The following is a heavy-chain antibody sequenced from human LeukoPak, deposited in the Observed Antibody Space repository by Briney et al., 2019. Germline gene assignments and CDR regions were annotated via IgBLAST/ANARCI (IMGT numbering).Heavy chain of an antibody. Sequence: PGASLRLSCAASGFTFSSYAMSWVRQAPGKGLEWVSGISGSGGSTYYADSVKGRFTISRDNSRNTLYLQMNSLRAEDTAVYYCAKDPIVLEPAAMVDDAFDIWGQGTMVTVSS. CDR3: AKDPIVLEPAAMVDDAFDI. D-gene: IGHD2-2*01. CDR2: ISGSGGST. J-gene: IGHJ3*02. V-gene: IGHV3-23*01. CDR1: GFTFSSYA.